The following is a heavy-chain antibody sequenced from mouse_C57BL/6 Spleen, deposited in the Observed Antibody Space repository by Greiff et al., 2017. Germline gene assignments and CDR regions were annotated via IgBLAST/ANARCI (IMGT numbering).Heavy chain of an antibody. Sequence: QVQLQQPGAELVMPGASVKLSCKASGYTFTSYWMHWVKQRPGQGLEWIGEIDPSDSYTNYNQKFKGKSTLTVDKSSSTAYMQLSSLTSEDSAVYYCARLLYTHWYFDVWGTGTTVTGSS. CDR2: IDPSDSYT. J-gene: IGHJ1*03. V-gene: IGHV1-69*01. D-gene: IGHD2-12*01. CDR3: ARLLYTHWYFDV. CDR1: GYTFTSYW.